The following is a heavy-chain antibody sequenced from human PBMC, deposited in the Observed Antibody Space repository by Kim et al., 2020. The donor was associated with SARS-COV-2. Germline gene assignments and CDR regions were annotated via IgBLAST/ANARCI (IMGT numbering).Heavy chain of an antibody. D-gene: IGHD5-12*01. J-gene: IGHJ4*02. Sequence: SETLSLTCAVSGVSITIDDYSWSWIRQPPGKGLEWIGYIYHSGRAFYNSSLKSRVATSVDTSVDQFPLRLSSVTAADTAVYYFAGDRGYGHHDYWGQG. V-gene: IGHV4-30-2*01. CDR1: GVSITIDDYS. CDR3: AGDRGYGHHDY. CDR2: IYHSGRA.